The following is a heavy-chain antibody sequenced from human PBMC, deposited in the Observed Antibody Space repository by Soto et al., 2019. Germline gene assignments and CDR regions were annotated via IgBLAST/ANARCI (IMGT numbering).Heavy chain of an antibody. CDR1: GGSISSHY. Sequence: SETLSLTCTVSGGSISSHYWSWIRQPPGQGLEWIGYIYYSGSTNYNPSVKGRFTISRDNSKNTLYLQMNSLRAEDTAVYYCARSEGGSGWLHHIDYWGQGTLVTVSS. D-gene: IGHD6-19*01. J-gene: IGHJ4*02. V-gene: IGHV4-59*11. CDR2: IYYSGST. CDR3: ARSEGGSGWLHHIDY.